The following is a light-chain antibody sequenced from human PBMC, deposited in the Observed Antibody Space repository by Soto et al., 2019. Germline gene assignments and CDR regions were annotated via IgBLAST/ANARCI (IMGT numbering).Light chain of an antibody. J-gene: IGKJ3*01. CDR1: QNINNW. Sequence: DIQMTQSPSTLSASVGDRVTITCRASQNINNWLAWYQLKPGTAPKLLIYKASNLESGVPSRFNGSGSWTEFTLSIGSLQPHDFAAYFCQQYDSLFTFGHGTKVEIK. CDR3: QQYDSLFT. CDR2: KAS. V-gene: IGKV1-5*03.